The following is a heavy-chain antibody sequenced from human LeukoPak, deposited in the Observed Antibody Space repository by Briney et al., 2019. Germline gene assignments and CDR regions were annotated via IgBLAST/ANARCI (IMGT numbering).Heavy chain of an antibody. CDR1: GFSVSSNY. CDR3: ASQILYYYDSSGYLKGDDAFDI. Sequence: GGSLRLSCAASGFSVSSNYMSWVRQAPGKGLEGVSYISSSGSTIYYADSVKGRFTISRDNAKNSLYLQMNSLRAEDTAVYYCASQILYYYDSSGYLKGDDAFDIWGQGTMVTVSS. J-gene: IGHJ3*02. D-gene: IGHD3-22*01. CDR2: ISSSGSTI. V-gene: IGHV3-11*04.